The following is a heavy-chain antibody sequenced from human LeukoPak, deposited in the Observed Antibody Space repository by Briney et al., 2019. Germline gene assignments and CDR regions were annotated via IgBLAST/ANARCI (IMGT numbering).Heavy chain of an antibody. CDR3: ARSRYSSGRPDDAFDI. J-gene: IGHJ3*02. D-gene: IGHD6-19*01. CDR1: GGSISSYY. CDR2: IYYSGST. Sequence: PSETLSLTCTVSGGSISSYYWSWIRQPPGKGLEWIGYIYYSGSTNYNPSLKSRVTISVDTSKNQFSLKLSSVTAADTAVYYCARSRYSSGRPDDAFDIWGQGTMVTVSS. V-gene: IGHV4-59*08.